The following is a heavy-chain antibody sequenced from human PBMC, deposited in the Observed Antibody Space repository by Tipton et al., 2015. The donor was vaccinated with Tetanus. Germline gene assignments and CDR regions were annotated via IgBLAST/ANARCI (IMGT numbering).Heavy chain of an antibody. CDR1: GGSFSNYY. CDR3: ARSHVFRFTLFGEEIPRSGRFDP. CDR2: IYYGGDT. J-gene: IGHJ5*02. D-gene: IGHD3-3*01. V-gene: IGHV4-59*07. Sequence: TLSLTCTVSGGSFSNYYWNWIRQSPGRRLEWIGNIYYGGDTDCNPSLQSRATISLDTSKKLFSLRLKSVTAADTAIYYCARSHVFRFTLFGEEIPRSGRFDPWGQGTLVTVSS.